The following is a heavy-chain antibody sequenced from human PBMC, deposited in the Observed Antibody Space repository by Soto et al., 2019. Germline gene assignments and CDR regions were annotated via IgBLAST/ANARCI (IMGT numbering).Heavy chain of an antibody. CDR3: AKYHTDTSPSRNTFDY. CDR1: GFTFSRYA. V-gene: IGHV3-23*01. Sequence: EVQLLESGGGLVQPGGSLRLSCAASGFTFSRYAMSWVRQAPGRGLEWVSVIGGRGDITYYADSVKGRFTISRDNSKNTMYFQMNSLRAEDTAVYYCAKYHTDTSPSRNTFDYWGQGTLVTVSS. D-gene: IGHD3-22*01. CDR2: IGGRGDIT. J-gene: IGHJ4*02.